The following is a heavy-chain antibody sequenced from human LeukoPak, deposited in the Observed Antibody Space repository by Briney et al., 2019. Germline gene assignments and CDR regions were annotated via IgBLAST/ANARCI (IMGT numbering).Heavy chain of an antibody. D-gene: IGHD6-19*01. V-gene: IGHV3-23*01. J-gene: IGHJ4*02. CDR3: AKGHRSSSSFFDS. CDR1: SGFA. CDR2: INGRGDDT. Sequence: GGSLRLSCAAFSGFAMSWVRQAPGRGLEWVSAINGRGDDTYYPDSVKGRFTISRDNSNNTLYLPMNSLRAEDTAVYYCAKGHRSSSSFFDSWGQGILVTVSS.